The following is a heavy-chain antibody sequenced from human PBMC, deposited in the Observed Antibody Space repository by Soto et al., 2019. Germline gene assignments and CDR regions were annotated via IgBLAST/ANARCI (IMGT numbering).Heavy chain of an antibody. Sequence: QVKLAEFGGGVVQPGRSLRLSCEASGFTFTSFGMHWVRQAPGKGLEWVAIIWKDGKKTDYADSVKGRFTVSRDNSKNTLYVQMNSLRVEDTAMYYCARDDSSGWTQDYWGQGTLVTVSS. D-gene: IGHD6-19*01. CDR2: IWKDGKKT. CDR1: GFTFTSFG. CDR3: ARDDSSGWTQDY. V-gene: IGHV3-33*01. J-gene: IGHJ4*02.